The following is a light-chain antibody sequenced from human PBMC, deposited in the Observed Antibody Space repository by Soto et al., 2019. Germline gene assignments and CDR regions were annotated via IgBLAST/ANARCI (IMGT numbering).Light chain of an antibody. J-gene: IGKJ2*01. CDR1: QSVSSSY. CDR2: GAS. CDR3: QQDGRSPYT. V-gene: IGKV3-20*01. Sequence: EIVLTQSPGTLSLSPGERATLSCRASQSVSSSYLAWYQQKPGQAPRLLIYGASSRATGIPDRFSGSGSGKYFTLIISMLEHDDVAVYYCQQDGRSPYTFGPGTKLEIK.